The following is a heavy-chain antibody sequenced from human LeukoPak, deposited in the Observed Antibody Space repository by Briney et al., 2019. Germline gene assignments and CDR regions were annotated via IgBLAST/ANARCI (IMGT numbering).Heavy chain of an antibody. CDR2: ISSSSSYI. CDR1: GFTFSSYS. J-gene: IGHJ4*02. Sequence: GGSLRLSCAASGFTFSSYSMNWVRQAPGKGLEWVSSISSSSSYIYYADSVKGRLTISRDNAKNSLYLRMNSLRAEDTAVYYCAVDCSSTSCYFDYWGQGTLVTVSS. D-gene: IGHD2-2*01. V-gene: IGHV3-21*01. CDR3: AVDCSSTSCYFDY.